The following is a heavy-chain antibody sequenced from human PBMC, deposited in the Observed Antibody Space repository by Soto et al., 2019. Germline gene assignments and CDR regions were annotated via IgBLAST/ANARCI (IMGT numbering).Heavy chain of an antibody. J-gene: IGHJ4*02. CDR1: GITFGSRA. CDR3: ARESITMVRGVKTPRQSYYFDY. V-gene: IGHV3-23*01. D-gene: IGHD3-10*01. CDR2: ITDSGGDA. Sequence: GGSLRLSCVASGITFGSRAMSWVRQAPGEGLEWVSSITDSGGDAKYADSVRGRFTISRDNSKNTLYLQMSSLRAEDSAVYYCARESITMVRGVKTPRQSYYFDYWGQGTLVTVSS.